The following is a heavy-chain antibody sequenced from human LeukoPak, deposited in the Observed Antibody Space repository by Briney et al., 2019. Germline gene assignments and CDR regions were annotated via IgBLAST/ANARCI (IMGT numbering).Heavy chain of an antibody. J-gene: IGHJ6*02. Sequence: SETLSLTCNVSGGSISSYYWSWIRQPPGKGLEWIGYIYYSGSTNYNPSLKSRVTISVDTSKNQFSLKLSSVTAADTAVYYCARDRRGYSYGFDDYYYYGMDVWGQGTTVTVSS. CDR1: GGSISSYY. D-gene: IGHD5-18*01. V-gene: IGHV4-59*01. CDR3: ARDRRGYSYGFDDYYYYGMDV. CDR2: IYYSGST.